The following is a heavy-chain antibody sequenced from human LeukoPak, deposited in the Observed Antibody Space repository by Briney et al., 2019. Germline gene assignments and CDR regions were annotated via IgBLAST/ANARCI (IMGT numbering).Heavy chain of an antibody. CDR3: ARAPKRFGELYQPGDT. Sequence: VATVKLSRNASDYTFTKYDIPWVRQVRGQALEWLGWISSYNCNANYAQNLQDRVTLTSDTSTSTAYMELRSLRSDDTGIYYCARAPKRFGELYQPGDTWGQGTLLTVSS. CDR1: DYTFTKYD. J-gene: IGHJ5*02. CDR2: ISSYNCNA. V-gene: IGHV1-18*01. D-gene: IGHD3-10*01.